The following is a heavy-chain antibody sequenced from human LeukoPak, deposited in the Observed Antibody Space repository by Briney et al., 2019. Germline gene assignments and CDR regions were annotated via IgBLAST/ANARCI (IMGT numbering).Heavy chain of an antibody. CDR2: INPSGGST. CDR1: GYTFTSYY. D-gene: IGHD2-15*01. J-gene: IGHJ4*02. CDR3: ARAEAYCSGGSCYFGYFDY. Sequence: ASVKVSRKASGYTFTSYYMHWVRPAPGQGLEWMGIINPSGGSTSYAQKFQGRVTMTRDTSTSTVYMELSSLRSEDTAVYYCARAEAYCSGGSCYFGYFDYWGQGTLVTVSS. V-gene: IGHV1-46*01.